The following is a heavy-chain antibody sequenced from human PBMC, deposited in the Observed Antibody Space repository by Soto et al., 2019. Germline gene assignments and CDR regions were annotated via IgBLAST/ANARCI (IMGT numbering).Heavy chain of an antibody. CDR2: ISSSGSTI. CDR3: ARYYGDYSKTNWYFDL. D-gene: IGHD4-17*01. Sequence: QVQLVESGGGLVKPGGSLRISCAASGVTFSDYYMSWIRQAPGKGLEWVSYISSSGSTIYYADSVKGRFTISRDNAKNSLYLQMNSLRAEDTAVYYCARYYGDYSKTNWYFDLWGRGTLVTVSS. CDR1: GVTFSDYY. V-gene: IGHV3-11*01. J-gene: IGHJ2*01.